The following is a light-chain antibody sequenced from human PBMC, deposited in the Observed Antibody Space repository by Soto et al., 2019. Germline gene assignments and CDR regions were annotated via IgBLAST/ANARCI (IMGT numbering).Light chain of an antibody. Sequence: EIVLTQSPSTLSLSPGERATLSCRASQNISSYLAWYQQKPGQAPRLLIYDASNRAIGIPARFSGSGSGSGFTLAICSLQPEDFAVAFYQQHNNWPRFTFGGGTKVEI. V-gene: IGKV3-11*01. CDR3: QQHNNWPRFT. CDR2: DAS. CDR1: QNISSY. J-gene: IGKJ4*01.